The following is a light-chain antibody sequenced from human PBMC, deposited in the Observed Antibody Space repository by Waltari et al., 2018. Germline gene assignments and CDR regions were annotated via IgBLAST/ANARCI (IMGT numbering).Light chain of an antibody. CDR2: DTD. CDR1: TGRVTSGHS. Sequence: QAVVTQEPSLTVSPAGTVPLTCGSSTGRVTSGHSPSWFQQKPGHAPQTLIYDTDGRHAWTPARFSGSLLGGKAALTLSGAQPDDEAEYYCLLTLNGDQHICGGGTKLTVI. J-gene: IGLJ2*01. V-gene: IGLV7-46*01. CDR3: LLTLNGDQHI.